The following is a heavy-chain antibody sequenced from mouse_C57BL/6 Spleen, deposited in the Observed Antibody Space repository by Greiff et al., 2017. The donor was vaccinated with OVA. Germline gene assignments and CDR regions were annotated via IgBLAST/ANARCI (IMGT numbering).Heavy chain of an antibody. CDR1: GYSFTGYF. Sequence: EVQLQQSGPELVKPGDSVKISCKASGYSFTGYFMNWVMQSHGKSLEWIGRINPYNGDTFYNQKFKGKATLTVDKSSSTAHMELRSLTSEDSAVYYCARSTTVVERWYFDVWGTGTTVTVSS. D-gene: IGHD1-1*01. CDR3: ARSTTVVERWYFDV. V-gene: IGHV1-20*01. J-gene: IGHJ1*03. CDR2: INPYNGDT.